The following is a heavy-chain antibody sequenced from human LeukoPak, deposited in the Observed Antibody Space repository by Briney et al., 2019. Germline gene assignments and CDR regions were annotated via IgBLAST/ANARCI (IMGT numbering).Heavy chain of an antibody. D-gene: IGHD1-14*01. Sequence: SETLSLTCAVSRYSISSGYYWGWIRRPPGKGLEWIGSIFNSGNTYYNPPLKSRVTISVDTSTNQFSLKLSSVTAADTAVYYCARHRVTTREGDFDYWGQGTLVTVAS. CDR3: ARHRVTTREGDFDY. V-gene: IGHV4-38-2*01. CDR2: IFNSGNT. CDR1: RYSISSGYY. J-gene: IGHJ4*02.